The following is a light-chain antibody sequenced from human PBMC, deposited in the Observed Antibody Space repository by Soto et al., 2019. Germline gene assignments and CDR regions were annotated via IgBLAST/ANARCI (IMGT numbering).Light chain of an antibody. CDR3: QHYGSSSLT. CDR1: QSVSSSS. Sequence: EFVLTQSPGTLSLSPGERATLSCRASQSVSSSSIAWYQQKPGQAPRLLIYGASSGATGIPDSFSGSGSGTDFTLTISRLEPEDFAVYYCQHYGSSSLTFGGGTKVDIK. CDR2: GAS. J-gene: IGKJ4*01. V-gene: IGKV3-20*01.